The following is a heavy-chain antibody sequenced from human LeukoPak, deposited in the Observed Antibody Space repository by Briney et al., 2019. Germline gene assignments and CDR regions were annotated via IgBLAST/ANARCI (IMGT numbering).Heavy chain of an antibody. J-gene: IGHJ4*02. V-gene: IGHV4-31*03. D-gene: IGHD2-2*01. CDR3: ATGEYCSSTSCQNSYFDY. CDR1: GGSISSGGYY. CDR2: IYYSGST. Sequence: PSQTLSLTCTVSGGSISSGGYYWSWIRQHPGKGLEWIGYIYYSGSTYYTPSLKSRVTISVVTSKNQFSLKLSSVTAADTAVYYCATGEYCSSTSCQNSYFDYWGQGTLVTVSS.